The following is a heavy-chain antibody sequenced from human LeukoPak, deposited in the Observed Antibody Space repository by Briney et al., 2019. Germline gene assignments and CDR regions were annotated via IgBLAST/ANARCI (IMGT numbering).Heavy chain of an antibody. V-gene: IGHV4-34*01. CDR1: GGSFSGYN. D-gene: IGHD3-22*01. CDR3: ASGPRGSRIVVVITDAFDI. J-gene: IGHJ3*02. CDR2: INHSGST. Sequence: SETLSLTCAVYGGSFSGYNWSWIRQPPGKGLEWIGEINHSGSTNYNPSLKSRVTISVDTSKNQFSLKLSSVTAADTAVYYCASGPRGSRIVVVITDAFDIWGQGTMVTVSS.